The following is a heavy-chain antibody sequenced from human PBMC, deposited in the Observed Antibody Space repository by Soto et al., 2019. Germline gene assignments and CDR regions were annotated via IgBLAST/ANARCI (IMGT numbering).Heavy chain of an antibody. Sequence: QVQLVESGGGVVQPGRSLRLSCAASGFTFSRHTMHWVRQAPGKGLEWVAAISDDGSNTYYADSVKGRFTISRDNSKNTLYLQMNSLSSEHTAVQHCAREVYYDVWSGFNTHPYYFDDWGQGTLVTVSS. CDR1: GFTFSRHT. D-gene: IGHD3-3*01. J-gene: IGHJ4*02. V-gene: IGHV3-30-3*01. CDR2: ISDDGSNT. CDR3: AREVYYDVWSGFNTHPYYFDD.